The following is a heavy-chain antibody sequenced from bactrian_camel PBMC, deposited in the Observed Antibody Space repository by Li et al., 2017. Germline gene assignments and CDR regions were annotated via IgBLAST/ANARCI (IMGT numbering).Heavy chain of an antibody. V-gene: IGHV3S53*01. CDR2: IASDGSI. D-gene: IGHD3*01. Sequence: HVQLVESGGGSVQAGGSLRLSYAVSGYISNYCMAWFRRAPGEEGEEVATIASDGSINYLDSVKGRFTISKDTSKNILYLQMNGLKPEDAATYYCALDPASGKTSWVYHLLPRPTFGFWGKGTQVTVS. CDR3: ALDPASGKTSWVYHLLPRPTFGF. CDR1: GYISNYC. J-gene: IGHJ6*01.